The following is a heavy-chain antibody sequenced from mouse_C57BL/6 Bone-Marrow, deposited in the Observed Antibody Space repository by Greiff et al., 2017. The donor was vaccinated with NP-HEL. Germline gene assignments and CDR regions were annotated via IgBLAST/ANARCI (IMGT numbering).Heavy chain of an antibody. CDR3: ASHGYASWFAY. V-gene: IGHV5-6*01. Sequence: EVQLVESGGDLVKPGGSLKLSCAASGFTFSSYGMSWVRQTPDKRLEWVATISSGGSYTYYPDRVKGRFTISRDNAKNTLYLQMSSLKSEDTAMYYCASHGYASWFAYWGQGTLVTVSA. J-gene: IGHJ3*01. CDR1: GFTFSSYG. CDR2: ISSGGSYT. D-gene: IGHD2-2*01.